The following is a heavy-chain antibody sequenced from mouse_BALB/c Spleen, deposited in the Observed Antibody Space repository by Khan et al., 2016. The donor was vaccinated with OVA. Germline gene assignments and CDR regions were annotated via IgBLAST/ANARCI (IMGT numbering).Heavy chain of an antibody. CDR3: VNHGSSSAWFTY. D-gene: IGHD1-1*01. CDR2: INPATDYT. J-gene: IGHJ3*01. CDR1: GYTFTSYW. V-gene: IGHV1-7*01. Sequence: QVQLKESGSELAKPGASVKMSCKASGYTFTSYWMHWVKQRPGQGLEWIGYINPATDYTEYNQKFKNKATLTADKSSSTAYMQLNSLTSEDSAVYYCVNHGSSSAWFTYRGQGTPVTVSA.